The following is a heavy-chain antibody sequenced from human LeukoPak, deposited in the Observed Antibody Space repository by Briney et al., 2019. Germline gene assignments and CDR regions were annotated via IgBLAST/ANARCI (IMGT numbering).Heavy chain of an antibody. V-gene: IGHV1-2*02. CDR2: INPNSGGT. Sequence: ASVKVSCKASGYTFTGYYMHWVRQAPGQGLEWMGWINPNSGGTNYAQKFQGRVTMTRDTSISTAYMELSSLRSEDTAVYYCAREPYCSSTSCPRAYYYYYYMDVWGKGTTVTISS. D-gene: IGHD2-2*01. J-gene: IGHJ6*03. CDR3: AREPYCSSTSCPRAYYYYYYMDV. CDR1: GYTFTGYY.